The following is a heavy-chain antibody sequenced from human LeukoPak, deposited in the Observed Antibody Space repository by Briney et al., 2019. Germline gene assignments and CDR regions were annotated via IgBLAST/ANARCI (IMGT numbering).Heavy chain of an antibody. CDR3: AKSGDFWSGSRPGNAFDI. Sequence: GGSLRLSCAASGFTFSSYAMSWVRQAPGKGLEWVSAISGSGGSTYYADSVKGRFTISRDNSKNTLYLQINSLRAEDTAVYYCAKSGDFWSGSRPGNAFDIWGQGTMVTVSS. J-gene: IGHJ3*02. CDR2: ISGSGGST. D-gene: IGHD3-3*01. V-gene: IGHV3-23*01. CDR1: GFTFSSYA.